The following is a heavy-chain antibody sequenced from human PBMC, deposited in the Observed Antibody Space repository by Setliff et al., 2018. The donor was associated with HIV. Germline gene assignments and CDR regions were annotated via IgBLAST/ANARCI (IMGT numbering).Heavy chain of an antibody. Sequence: ASVKVSCKASGGTFSSYAISWVRQAPGQGLEWMGGTIPIFGTANYAQQFQGRVTITADESTSTVYMELSSLRSEDTAVYYCAGGIVVVKGAFDIWGQGTMVTVSS. CDR1: GGTFSSYA. V-gene: IGHV1-69*13. D-gene: IGHD3-22*01. CDR2: TIPIFGTA. CDR3: AGGIVVVKGAFDI. J-gene: IGHJ3*02.